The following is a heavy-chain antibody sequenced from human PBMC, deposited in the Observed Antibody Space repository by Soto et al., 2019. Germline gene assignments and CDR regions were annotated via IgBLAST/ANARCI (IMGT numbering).Heavy chain of an antibody. CDR2: INDSGGT. Sequence: SETLSLTCAVYGGSFRGYYWTWIRQPPGKGLEWIGGINDSGGTDYNPSLKSRVTISLDTSKNHLSLKRSPVTAADTAVYYWARGRKGFSSSCYVDWGQGTLVTVSS. V-gene: IGHV4-34*01. J-gene: IGHJ4*02. CDR1: GGSFRGYY. D-gene: IGHD6-13*01. CDR3: ARGRKGFSSSCYVD.